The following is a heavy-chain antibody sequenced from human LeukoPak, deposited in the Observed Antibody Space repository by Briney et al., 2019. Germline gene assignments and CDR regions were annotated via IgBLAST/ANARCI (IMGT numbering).Heavy chain of an antibody. Sequence: SSETLSLTCTVSGGSISSSSYYWGWLRQPPGKGLEWIGSIYYSGSTYYNPSLKSRVTISVDTSKNQFSLKLSSVTAADTAVYYCARLDYGDYAGFDYWGQGTLVTGSS. D-gene: IGHD4-17*01. CDR1: GGSISSSSYY. CDR2: IYYSGST. V-gene: IGHV4-39*01. J-gene: IGHJ4*02. CDR3: ARLDYGDYAGFDY.